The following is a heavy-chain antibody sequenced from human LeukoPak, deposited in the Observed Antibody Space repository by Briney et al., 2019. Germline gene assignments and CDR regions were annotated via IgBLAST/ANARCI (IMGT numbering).Heavy chain of an antibody. CDR3: AKAYGSGSYGYFDY. CDR1: GFTFSSYG. Sequence: QPGGSLRLSCAASGFTFSSYGMHWVRQAPGKGLEWVAVISYDGSNRYYADSVKGRFIISRDNSKNTLYLQMNSLRAEDTAVYYCAKAYGSGSYGYFDYWGQGTLVTVSS. D-gene: IGHD3-10*01. J-gene: IGHJ4*02. V-gene: IGHV3-30*18. CDR2: ISYDGSNR.